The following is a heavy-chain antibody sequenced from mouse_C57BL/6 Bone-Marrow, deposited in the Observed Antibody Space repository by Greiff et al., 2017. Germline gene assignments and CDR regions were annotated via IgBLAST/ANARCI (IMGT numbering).Heavy chain of an antibody. Sequence: EVKLMESGPGLVKPSQTVFLTCTVTGISITTGNYRWSWIRQFPGNKLVGIGYIYYSGTITSNPSLKSRTLITRDTPKNQYFQAMNSLTAEDTAADYCARDGVWLPGYFDVWGTGTTVTVSS. CDR2: IYYSGTI. V-gene: IGHV3-5*01. CDR3: ARDGVWLPGYFDV. D-gene: IGHD2-2*01. J-gene: IGHJ1*03. CDR1: GISITTGNYR.